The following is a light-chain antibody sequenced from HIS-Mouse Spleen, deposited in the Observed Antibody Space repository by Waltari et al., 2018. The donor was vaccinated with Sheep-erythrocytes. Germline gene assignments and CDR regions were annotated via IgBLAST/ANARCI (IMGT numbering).Light chain of an antibody. CDR2: AAS. CDR1: QSISSY. V-gene: IGKV1-39*01. CDR3: QQSYSTPPT. Sequence: DIQMTQSPSSLSASVGDRVTITCRASQSISSYLNLYQQKPGKAPKLLIYAASSLQSGVTSRFSGSGSGTDFTLTISSLQPEDFATYYCQQSYSTPPTFGGGTKVEIK. J-gene: IGKJ4*01.